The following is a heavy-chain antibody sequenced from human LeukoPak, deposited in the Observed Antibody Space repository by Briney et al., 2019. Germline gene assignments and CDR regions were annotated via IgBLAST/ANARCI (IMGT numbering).Heavy chain of an antibody. CDR2: IRYDGSNK. D-gene: IGHD3-22*01. Sequence: QAGGSLRLSCAASGFTFSSYGMHWVRQAPGKGLEWVAFIRYDGSNKYYADSVKGRFTISRDNSKNTLYLQMNSLRAEDTAVYYCARVTGYMIEDYFDYWGQGTLVTVSS. CDR3: ARVTGYMIEDYFDY. CDR1: GFTFSSYG. J-gene: IGHJ4*02. V-gene: IGHV3-30*02.